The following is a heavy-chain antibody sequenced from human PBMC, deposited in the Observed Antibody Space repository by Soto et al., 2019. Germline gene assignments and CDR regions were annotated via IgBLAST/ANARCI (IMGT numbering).Heavy chain of an antibody. Sequence: TSETLSLTCTVSGGSISSSSYYWGWIRQSPGKGLEWIGSLYYSGSTYYNPSLKSRVTISVDTSKNQFSLKLTSVTAADTAVYYCVRLRTTDPIAALTDYYMDVWGKGTTVTVSS. CDR3: VRLRTTDPIAALTDYYMDV. D-gene: IGHD6-6*01. CDR1: GGSISSSSYY. J-gene: IGHJ6*03. V-gene: IGHV4-39*01. CDR2: LYYSGST.